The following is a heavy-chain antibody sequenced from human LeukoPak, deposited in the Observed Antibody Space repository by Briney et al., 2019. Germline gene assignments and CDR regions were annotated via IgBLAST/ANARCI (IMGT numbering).Heavy chain of an antibody. CDR3: ARFSSGWYGWFDP. J-gene: IGHJ5*02. V-gene: IGHV4-34*01. CDR1: GGSFSGYY. D-gene: IGHD6-19*01. CDR2: TNHSGST. Sequence: SETLSLTCAVYGGSFSGYYWSWIRQPPGKGLEWIGETNHSGSTNYNPSLKSRVTISVDTSKNQFSLKLSSVTAADTAVYYCARFSSGWYGWFDPWGQGTLVTVSS.